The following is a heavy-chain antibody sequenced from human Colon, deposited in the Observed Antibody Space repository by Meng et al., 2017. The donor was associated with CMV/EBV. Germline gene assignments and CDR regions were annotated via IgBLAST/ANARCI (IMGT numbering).Heavy chain of an antibody. CDR3: ARGNDYTNYVPVDY. CDR2: ISGFNGKT. V-gene: IGHV1-18*03. CDR1: GYTFNHYG. Sequence: ASVKVSCKASGYTFNHYGLNWVRQAPGQGLQWLGWISGFNGKTYLAQSFQDRLTLTTDTSTNTAYMELRSLRSDDMAVYYCARGNDYTNYVPVDYWGQGTMVTVSS. J-gene: IGHJ4*02. D-gene: IGHD4-11*01.